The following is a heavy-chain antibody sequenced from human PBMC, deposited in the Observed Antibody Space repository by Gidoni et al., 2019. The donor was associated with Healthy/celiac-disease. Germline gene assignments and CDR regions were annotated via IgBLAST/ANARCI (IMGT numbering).Heavy chain of an antibody. V-gene: IGHV4-34*01. CDR3: ARVGGKYQLLRAYYFDY. CDR2: INHSGST. J-gene: IGHJ4*02. Sequence: QVQLQQWGAGLLKPSETLSLTCAVYGGSFSGYYWSWIRQPPGKGLEWIGEINHSGSTNYNPSLKSRVTISVDTSKNQFSLKLSSVTAADTAVYYCARVGGKYQLLRAYYFDYWGQGTLVTVSS. D-gene: IGHD2-2*01. CDR1: GGSFSGYY.